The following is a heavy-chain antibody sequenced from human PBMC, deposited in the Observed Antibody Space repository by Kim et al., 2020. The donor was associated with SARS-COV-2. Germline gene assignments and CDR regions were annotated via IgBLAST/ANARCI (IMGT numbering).Heavy chain of an antibody. D-gene: IGHD3-3*01. CDR3: ARHDFWSGFPLDY. J-gene: IGHJ4*02. V-gene: IGHV3-33*01. Sequence: YCADSVKGRFTISRDNSKNTLNLQMNRLRAEDTAVYYCARHDFWSGFPLDYWGQGTLVTVSS.